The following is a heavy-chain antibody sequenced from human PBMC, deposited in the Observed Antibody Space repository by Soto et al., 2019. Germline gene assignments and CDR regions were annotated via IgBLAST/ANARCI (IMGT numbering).Heavy chain of an antibody. CDR2: ISGTGGST. CDR3: AKETGGDSTSGYDMDV. CDR1: GFTFTQYA. J-gene: IGHJ6*03. Sequence: EAQLLESGGGLVHPGGSLRISCAASGFTFTQYAMTWVRQAPGKGLQWVSAISGTGGSTYYADSVKARFTVSRDNSKNTVYLQMNSLRAEDTALYYWAKETGGDSTSGYDMDVWGKGTTVTGTS. D-gene: IGHD3-22*01. V-gene: IGHV3-23*01.